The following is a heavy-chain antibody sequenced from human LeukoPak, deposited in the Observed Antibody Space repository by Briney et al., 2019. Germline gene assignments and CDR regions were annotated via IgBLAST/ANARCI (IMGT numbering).Heavy chain of an antibody. Sequence: GGSLRLSCSVSGFTFSTYVMHWVRQAPGKGLEYVSAISSNGDNIYYADSVKGRFTIFRDNSKNTLYLQMSSLRVDDTAVYYCVRGTGYWGQGTLVTVS. CDR3: VRGTGY. CDR1: GFTFSTYV. D-gene: IGHD3-16*01. V-gene: IGHV3-64D*06. CDR2: ISSNGDNI. J-gene: IGHJ4*02.